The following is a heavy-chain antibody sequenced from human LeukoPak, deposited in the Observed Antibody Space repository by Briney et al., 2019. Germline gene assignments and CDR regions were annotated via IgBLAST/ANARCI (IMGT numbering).Heavy chain of an antibody. V-gene: IGHV3-7*01. CDR3: GRDRDPSYGSVGGVMNY. CDR2: IKQDGSEK. Sequence: GGSLRLSCAASGFTFSSYWMSWVRQAPGKGLEWVANIKQDGSEKYYVDSVKGRFTISRDNAKNSLYLQMNSLRAEDTAVYYCGRDRDPSYGSVGGVMNYWGQGTLVTVSS. CDR1: GFTFSSYW. J-gene: IGHJ4*02. D-gene: IGHD3-16*01.